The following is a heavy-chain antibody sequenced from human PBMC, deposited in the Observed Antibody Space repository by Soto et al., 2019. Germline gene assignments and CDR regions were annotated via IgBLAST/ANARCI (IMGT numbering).Heavy chain of an antibody. V-gene: IGHV1-69*02. CDR3: ATLVVTMSSYESFCGMDV. D-gene: IGHD2-2*01. CDR1: GGTFSNYI. CDR2: ILPFQNRT. Sequence: QVQLVQSGAEVQRPGSSVKVSCKASGGTFSNYIISWVRQAPGQGLAWMGKILPFQNRTDNARNFQGRTTITADKSTSTAYMELSSLRSADTAVYDGATLVVTMSSYESFCGMDVLSQGTTVTVSS. J-gene: IGHJ6*02.